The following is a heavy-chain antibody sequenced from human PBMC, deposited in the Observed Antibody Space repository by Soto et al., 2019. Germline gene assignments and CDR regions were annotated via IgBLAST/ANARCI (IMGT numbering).Heavy chain of an antibody. Sequence: QVQLVQSGAEVRKPGASVNVSCKTSGYIFTNYGVAWVRQAPGQGLELVAWISGYNGYPKHTQKFQGRVTVTTDTTTRTGYMELRNLRSADTADYYCARASAGALYDFWGQGTRVTVSS. CDR3: ARASAGALYDF. D-gene: IGHD6-13*01. CDR2: ISGYNGYP. J-gene: IGHJ4*02. CDR1: GYIFTNYG. V-gene: IGHV1-18*01.